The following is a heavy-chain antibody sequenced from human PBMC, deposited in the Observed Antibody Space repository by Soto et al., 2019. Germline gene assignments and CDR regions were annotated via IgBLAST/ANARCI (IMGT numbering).Heavy chain of an antibody. CDR2: IHPSGGST. V-gene: IGHV3-23*01. J-gene: IGHJ4*02. Sequence: GGSLRLSCAAAGFMFSSYGMGWVRQAPGKGLQWVATIHPSGGSTHYAESVRGRFTISRDNSRDTLYLQMNSLRAEDTAVYYCAKDPSTGTPDCWGQGPLVTVSS. CDR1: GFMFSSYG. CDR3: AKDPSTGTPDC. D-gene: IGHD3-9*01.